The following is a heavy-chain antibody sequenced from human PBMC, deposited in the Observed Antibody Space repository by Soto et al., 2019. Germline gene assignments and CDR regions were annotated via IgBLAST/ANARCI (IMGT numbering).Heavy chain of an antibody. CDR1: GFTFSRYA. Sequence: EVQLVESGGGLVQPGGSLRLSCAASGFTFSRYAMAWVRQAPGKGLDCVSYISSTGNSIHYADSVKGRFTISRDSAKNLLYLQMNSLRDEDTAVYFCARLQGVKSSDYWGQGTLVTVSS. CDR3: ARLQGVKSSDY. D-gene: IGHD1-26*01. J-gene: IGHJ4*02. V-gene: IGHV3-48*02. CDR2: ISSTGNSI.